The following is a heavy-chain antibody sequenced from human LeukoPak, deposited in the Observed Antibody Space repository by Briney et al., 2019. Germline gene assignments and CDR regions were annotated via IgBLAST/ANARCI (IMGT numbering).Heavy chain of an antibody. CDR1: GFTFSDYY. CDR2: IRYDGSDK. D-gene: IGHD6-19*01. V-gene: IGHV3-30*02. J-gene: IGHJ3*01. Sequence: GGSLRLSCAASGFTFSDYYMSWIRQAPGKGLEWVAFIRYDGSDKYYADSVKGRFTISRDNSKNTLYLQMSSLRAEDTAVYYCASRIVVAAADAFDVWGQGTVVTVS. CDR3: ASRIVVAAADAFDV.